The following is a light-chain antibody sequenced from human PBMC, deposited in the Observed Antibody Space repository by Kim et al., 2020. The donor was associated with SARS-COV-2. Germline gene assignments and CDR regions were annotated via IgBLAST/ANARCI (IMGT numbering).Light chain of an antibody. CDR3: EQYDSYEYT. V-gene: IGKV1-5*03. CDR2: KTS. J-gene: IGKJ2*01. Sequence: SASIGDRVTIPGRASQSIGNWLAWYQRKPGKAPKILIYKTSSLDSGVPSRFSGSGSGTEFTLTISSLQPDDFATYYCEQYDSYEYTFGQGTKLEI. CDR1: QSIGNW.